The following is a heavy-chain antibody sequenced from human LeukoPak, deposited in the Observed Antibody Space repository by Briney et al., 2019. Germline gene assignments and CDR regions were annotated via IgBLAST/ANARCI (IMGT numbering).Heavy chain of an antibody. V-gene: IGHV3-74*01. CDR1: GFTFSSYW. CDR2: INRDGSST. Sequence: PGGSLRLSCAASGFTFSSYWMHWVRQAPGKGLVWVSRINRDGSSTSYADSVKVRFTISRDNAKNTLYLQMNSLRAEDTAVYYCARDHGGYCSGGSCYRDRLEFDYWGQGPLVTVSS. J-gene: IGHJ4*02. D-gene: IGHD2-15*01. CDR3: ARDHGGYCSGGSCYRDRLEFDY.